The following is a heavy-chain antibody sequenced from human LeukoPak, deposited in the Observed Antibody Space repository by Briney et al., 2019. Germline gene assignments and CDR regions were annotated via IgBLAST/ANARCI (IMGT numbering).Heavy chain of an antibody. J-gene: IGHJ4*02. D-gene: IGHD3-9*01. CDR3: ARRAATGDILTGYWEGFDY. Sequence: ASETLSLTCTVSGGSISSGGYYWSWIRQPPGKGLEWIGYIYHSGSTYYNPSLKSRVTISVDTSKNQFSLKLSSVTAADTAVYYCARRAATGDILTGYWEGFDYWGQGTLVTVSS. V-gene: IGHV4-30-2*01. CDR1: GGSISSGGYY. CDR2: IYHSGST.